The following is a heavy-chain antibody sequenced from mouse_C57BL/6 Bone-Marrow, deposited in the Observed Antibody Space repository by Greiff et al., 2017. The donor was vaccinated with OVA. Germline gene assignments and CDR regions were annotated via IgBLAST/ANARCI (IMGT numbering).Heavy chain of an antibody. J-gene: IGHJ2*01. CDR1: GFNIKDDY. CDR2: IDPENGDT. CDR3: TTMVVADY. D-gene: IGHD1-1*01. Sequence: VQLQQSGAELVRPGASVKLSCTASGFNIKDDYMHWVKQRPEQGLEWIGWIDPENGDTEYASKFQGKATITADTSSNTAYLQLSSLTSEDTAGYYCTTMVVADYWGQGTTLTVSS. V-gene: IGHV14-4*01.